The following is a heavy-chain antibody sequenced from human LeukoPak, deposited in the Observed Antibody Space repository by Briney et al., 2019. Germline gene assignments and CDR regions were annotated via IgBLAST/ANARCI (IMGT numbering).Heavy chain of an antibody. Sequence: ASVKASCKASGYTFTSYDINWVRQATGQGLEWMGWMNPNSGNTGYAQKFQGRVTMTRNTSISTAYMELSSLRSEDTAVYYCARGKRWPRNWFDPWGQGTLVTVSS. CDR1: GYTFTSYD. CDR3: ARGKRWPRNWFDP. J-gene: IGHJ5*02. D-gene: IGHD5-24*01. V-gene: IGHV1-8*01. CDR2: MNPNSGNT.